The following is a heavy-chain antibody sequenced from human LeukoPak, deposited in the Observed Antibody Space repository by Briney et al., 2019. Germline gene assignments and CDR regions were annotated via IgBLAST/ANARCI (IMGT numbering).Heavy chain of an antibody. Sequence: TGGSLRLSCAASGFTFSSYAMSWVRQAPGKGLEWVSAISGSGGSTYYADSVKGRFTISRDNSKNTPYLQMNSLRAEDTAVYYCARHRSSWLIDYWGQGTLVTVSS. CDR1: GFTFSSYA. CDR3: ARHRSSWLIDY. V-gene: IGHV3-23*01. CDR2: ISGSGGST. J-gene: IGHJ4*02. D-gene: IGHD6-6*01.